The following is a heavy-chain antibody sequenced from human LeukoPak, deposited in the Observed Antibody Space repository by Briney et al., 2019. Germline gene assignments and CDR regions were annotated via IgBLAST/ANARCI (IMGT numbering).Heavy chain of an antibody. CDR1: GGSISSSSYY. CDR3: ARDGIFGGKNYYMDV. J-gene: IGHJ6*03. D-gene: IGHD3-16*01. CDR2: IYYSGST. V-gene: IGHV4-39*07. Sequence: PSETLSLTCTVSGGSISSSSYYWGWIRQPPGKGLEWIGSIYYSGSTYYNPSLKSRVTISVDTSKNQFSLKLSSVTAADTAVYYCARDGIFGGKNYYMDVWGKGTTVTVSS.